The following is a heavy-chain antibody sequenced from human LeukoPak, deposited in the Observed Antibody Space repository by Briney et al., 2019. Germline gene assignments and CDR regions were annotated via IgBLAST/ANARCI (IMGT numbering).Heavy chain of an antibody. J-gene: IGHJ4*02. D-gene: IGHD5-18*01. Sequence: GGSLRLSCAASGFSFGSYAMSWVRQAPGKGLEWISTISGRGGSTYYADSVQGRFTISRDNSKGTLYLQMNSLRVEDTAAYCAKDLVRLGETALVGSPYWGQGTLVTVSS. CDR3: AKDLVRLGETALVGSPY. CDR2: ISGRGGST. V-gene: IGHV3-23*01. CDR1: GFSFGSYA.